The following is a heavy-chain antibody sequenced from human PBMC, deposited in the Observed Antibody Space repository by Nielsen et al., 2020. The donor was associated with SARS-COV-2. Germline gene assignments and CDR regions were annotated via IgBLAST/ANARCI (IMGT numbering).Heavy chain of an antibody. CDR2: MNPNSGNT. CDR3: ARDGMGWGHDAFDI. Sequence: ASVKVSCKASGYTFTSYNINWVRQATGQGLEWMGWMNPNSGNTGYAQKFQGRVTMTRDTSTSTVYMELSSLRSEDTAVYYCARDGMGWGHDAFDIWGQGTMVTVSS. CDR1: GYTFTSYN. V-gene: IGHV1-8*01. J-gene: IGHJ3*02. D-gene: IGHD1-26*01.